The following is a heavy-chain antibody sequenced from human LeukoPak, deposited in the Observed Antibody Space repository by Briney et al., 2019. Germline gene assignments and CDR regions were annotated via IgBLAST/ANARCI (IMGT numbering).Heavy chain of an antibody. V-gene: IGHV3-30-3*01. Sequence: GRSLRLSCAASGFTFNNYALHWVRQPPGKGLEWVSVISYNGNDKYYTDSVKGRFTISRDNSNNTLYLQMNSLRGEDTAVYYCARGDYGSTWYDSFFDYWGQGILVTVSS. D-gene: IGHD6-13*01. J-gene: IGHJ4*02. CDR2: ISYNGNDK. CDR3: ARGDYGSTWYDSFFDY. CDR1: GFTFNNYA.